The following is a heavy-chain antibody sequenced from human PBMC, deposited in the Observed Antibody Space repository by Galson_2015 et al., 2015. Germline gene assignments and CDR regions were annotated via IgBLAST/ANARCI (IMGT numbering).Heavy chain of an antibody. CDR1: GFTVSSYY. J-gene: IGHJ6*02. CDR3: ARALGATRDYGYYAMDV. D-gene: IGHD1-26*01. V-gene: IGHV3-66*02. CDR2: VYSGGST. Sequence: SLRLSCAASGFTVSSYYMSWVRQAPGKGLEWVSVVYSGGSTYYADSVKGRFTISRNKATNTVYVQMKSLRAEDTAVFYCARALGATRDYGYYAMDVWGQGTTVTVS.